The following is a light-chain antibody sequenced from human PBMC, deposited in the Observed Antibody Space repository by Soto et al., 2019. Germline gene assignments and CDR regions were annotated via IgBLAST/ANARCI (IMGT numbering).Light chain of an antibody. CDR1: QGISNY. J-gene: IGKJ1*01. CDR3: QKYNRARGK. V-gene: IGKV1-27*01. Sequence: DIPMTQSPSSLSASVGDRVTITCRASQGISNYLDWYQQKPGKVPKLLIYAASTLQSGVASRFSGSGSVTDFTLTISSLQTEDVATYYCQKYNRARGKFGQGTKVEIK. CDR2: AAS.